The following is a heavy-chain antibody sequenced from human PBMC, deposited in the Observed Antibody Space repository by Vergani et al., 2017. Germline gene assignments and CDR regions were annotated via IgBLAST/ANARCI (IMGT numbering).Heavy chain of an antibody. CDR2: IYYSGST. CDR1: GGSISSGGYY. Sequence: QLQLQESGPGLVKPSETLSLTCTVSGGSISSGGYYWSWIRQHPGKGLEWIGYIYYSGSTYYNPSLKSRVTISVDTSKNQFSLKLSSVTAADTAVYYCARSGVNWSFDYWGQGTLVTVSS. D-gene: IGHD3-10*01. J-gene: IGHJ4*02. CDR3: ARSGVNWSFDY. V-gene: IGHV4-31*03.